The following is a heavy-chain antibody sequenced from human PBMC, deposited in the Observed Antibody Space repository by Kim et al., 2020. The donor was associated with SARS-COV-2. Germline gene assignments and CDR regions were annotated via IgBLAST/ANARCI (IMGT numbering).Heavy chain of an antibody. CDR1: GFTFSSYA. V-gene: IGHV3-23*01. J-gene: IGHJ3*02. CDR2: ISGSGGST. Sequence: GGSLRLSCAASGFTFSSYAMNWVRQAPGKGLEWVSGISGSGGSTYYADSVKGRFTISRDNSKNTLYVQMNSLRAEDTAVYYCANSFSTYYIKNAFDIWLQETKVDVSS. CDR3: ANSFSTYYIKNAFDI. D-gene: IGHD1-26*01.